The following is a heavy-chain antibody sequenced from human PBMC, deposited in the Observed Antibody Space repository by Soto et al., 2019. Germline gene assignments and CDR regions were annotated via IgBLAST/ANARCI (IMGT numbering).Heavy chain of an antibody. V-gene: IGHV3-48*01. Sequence: EVQLVESGGGLVQPGGSPRLSCAASGFTFSSYSMNWVRQAQGKGLERVSYISSSSITIYYADSVKGRFTISRDHSKNSLYLQMNSLRAEDTAVYYCARTMVRGVFDYWGQGTLVTVSS. CDR2: ISSSSITI. CDR3: ARTMVRGVFDY. CDR1: GFTFSSYS. J-gene: IGHJ4*02. D-gene: IGHD3-10*01.